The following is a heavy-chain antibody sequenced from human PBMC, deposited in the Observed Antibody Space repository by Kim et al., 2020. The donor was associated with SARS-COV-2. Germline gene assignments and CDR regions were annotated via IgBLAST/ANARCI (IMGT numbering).Heavy chain of an antibody. CDR3: ARGYLLLNRPKYYFDY. V-gene: IGHV7-4-1*02. CDR2: INTNTGNP. CDR1: GYTFTSYA. J-gene: IGHJ4*02. Sequence: ASVKVSCKASGYTFTSYAMNWVRQAPGQGLEWMGWINTNTGNPTYAQGFTGRFVFSLDTSVSTAYLQISSLKAEDTAVYYCARGYLLLNRPKYYFDYWGQGTLVTVSS. D-gene: IGHD6-6*01.